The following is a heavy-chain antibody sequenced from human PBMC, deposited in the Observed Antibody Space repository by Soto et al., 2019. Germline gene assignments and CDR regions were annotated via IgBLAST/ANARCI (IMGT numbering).Heavy chain of an antibody. CDR3: ARGGQLLTGGGGY. Sequence: EVQLVESGGGLVQPGRSLRLSCAASGFTFDDYAMHWVRQAPGKGLEWVSGISWNSGSIGYADSVKGRFTISRDNAKNSLSLQMSSGGAEDTALFYCARGGQLLTGGGGYWGQGTLVTVSS. V-gene: IGHV3-9*01. J-gene: IGHJ4*02. CDR2: ISWNSGSI. D-gene: IGHD2-2*01. CDR1: GFTFDDYA.